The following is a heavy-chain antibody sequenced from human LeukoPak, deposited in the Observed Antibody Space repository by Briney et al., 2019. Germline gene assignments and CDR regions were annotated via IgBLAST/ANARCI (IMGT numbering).Heavy chain of an antibody. V-gene: IGHV1-2*02. Sequence: GASVKVSCKASGYTFTGYYMHWVRQAPGQGLEWMGWINPNSGGTNYAQKFQGRVTMTRDTSISTAYMELSRLRSDDTAVYYCARAVYGDYVWYFDYWGQGTLVTVSS. CDR1: GYTFTGYY. CDR3: ARAVYGDYVWYFDY. D-gene: IGHD4-17*01. J-gene: IGHJ4*02. CDR2: INPNSGGT.